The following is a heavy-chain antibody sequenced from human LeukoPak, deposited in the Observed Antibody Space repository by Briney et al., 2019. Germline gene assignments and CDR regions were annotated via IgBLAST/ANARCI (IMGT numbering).Heavy chain of an antibody. CDR2: IKSEKYGGTI. CDR3: SRVSTYGSGIPRGLDY. D-gene: IGHD3-10*01. Sequence: GGSLRLSCTVSGFTFGGDVLTWVRQAPGQGQGWVGFIKSEKYGGTIAYAATGKGRFTISTNDSDSIAYLQMNSLDTEDTAVYYCSRVSTYGSGIPRGLDYWGQGTLVTVSS. V-gene: IGHV3-49*04. CDR1: GFTFGGDV. J-gene: IGHJ4*02.